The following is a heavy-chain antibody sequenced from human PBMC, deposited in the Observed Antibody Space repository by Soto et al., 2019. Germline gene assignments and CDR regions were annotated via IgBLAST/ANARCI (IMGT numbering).Heavy chain of an antibody. V-gene: IGHV3-30-3*01. D-gene: IGHD2-21*02. CDR2: ISYDGSNK. J-gene: IGHJ5*02. Sequence: PVGSLRLSCAASGFTFSSYAMHWVRQAPGKGLEWVAVISYDGSNKYYADSVKGRFTISRDNSKNTLYLQMNSLRAEDTAVYYCASVPYCGGDCYSRWFDPWGQGTLVTVSS. CDR1: GFTFSSYA. CDR3: ASVPYCGGDCYSRWFDP.